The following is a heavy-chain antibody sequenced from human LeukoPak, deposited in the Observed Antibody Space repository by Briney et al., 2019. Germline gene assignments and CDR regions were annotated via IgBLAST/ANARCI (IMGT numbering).Heavy chain of an antibody. D-gene: IGHD5-18*01. CDR1: GGTFSSYA. CDR3: ASSDSYGYGYDY. Sequence: ASVKVSCKASGGTFSSYAISWVRQAPGQGLEWMGGIIPIFGTANYAQKFQGRVTITADESTSTAYMELSSLRSEDTAVYYCASSDSYGYGYDYWGQGTLVTVSS. J-gene: IGHJ4*02. V-gene: IGHV1-69*13. CDR2: IIPIFGTA.